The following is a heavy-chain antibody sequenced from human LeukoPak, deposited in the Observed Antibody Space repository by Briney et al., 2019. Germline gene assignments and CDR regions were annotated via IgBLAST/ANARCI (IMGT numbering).Heavy chain of an antibody. J-gene: IGHJ6*03. V-gene: IGHV3-53*01. Sequence: GGSLRLSCAASGFTVSSNYMSWVRQAPGKGLEWVSVIYRGGSTYYADSVKGRFTISKDNSKNTLSLQMNSLRAVDTAVYYCTTDPSMVRGAKYYYYYMDVWGKGTTVTISS. CDR1: GFTVSSNY. CDR2: IYRGGST. CDR3: TTDPSMVRGAKYYYYYMDV. D-gene: IGHD3-10*01.